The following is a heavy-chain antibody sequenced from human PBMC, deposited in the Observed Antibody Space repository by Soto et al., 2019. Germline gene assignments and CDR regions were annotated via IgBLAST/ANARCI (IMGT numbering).Heavy chain of an antibody. CDR1: GGSISSSSYY. CDR3: QSSTHYYDSSGYYYGSWYFDL. CDR2: IYYSGST. J-gene: IGHJ2*01. Sequence: SETLSLTCTVSGGSISSSSYYWGWIRQPPGKGLEWIGSIYYSGSTYYNPSLKSRVTISVDTSKNQFSLKLSSVTAADTAVYYCQSSTHYYDSSGYYYGSWYFDLWGRGTLVTVSS. V-gene: IGHV4-39*01. D-gene: IGHD3-22*01.